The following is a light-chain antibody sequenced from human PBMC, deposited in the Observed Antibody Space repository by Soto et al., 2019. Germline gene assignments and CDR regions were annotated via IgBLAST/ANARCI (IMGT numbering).Light chain of an antibody. CDR3: HQYDDGPYT. J-gene: IGKJ2*01. V-gene: IGKV1-39*02. CDR1: QSISSY. Sequence: DIQMTQSPSFLSASVGDRVTITFRASQSISSYLNWYQQKPGKAPKLLIYAASSLQSGVPSRFSGSGSGTDFTLTISSLQPEDFAVYYCHQYDDGPYTFGQGTKVDIK. CDR2: AAS.